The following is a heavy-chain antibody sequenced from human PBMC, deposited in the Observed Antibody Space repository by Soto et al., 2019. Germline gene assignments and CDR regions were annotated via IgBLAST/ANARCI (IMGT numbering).Heavy chain of an antibody. D-gene: IGHD6-13*01. CDR2: INHSGST. CDR3: AATYRYSSNMRAFDY. J-gene: IGHJ4*02. CDR1: GGYFSGYY. V-gene: IGHV4-34*01. Sequence: TSETLSLTCAVYGGYFSGYYWSWIRQPPGKGLEWIGEINHSGSTNYSPSLKSRVTISVDTSKNQFSLKLSSVTAADTAVYYCAATYRYSSNMRAFDYWGQGTLVTVSS.